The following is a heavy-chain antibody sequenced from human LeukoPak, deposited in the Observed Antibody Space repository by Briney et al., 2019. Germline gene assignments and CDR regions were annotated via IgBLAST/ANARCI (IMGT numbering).Heavy chain of an antibody. CDR3: ARPQYYYDSSGYPTNWFDP. CDR1: GGSISSGGYY. V-gene: IGHV4-31*03. CDR2: IYYSGST. Sequence: PSQTLSLTCTVSGGSISSGGYYWSWIRQHPGKGLEWIGYIYYSGSTYYNPSLKSRVTISVDTSKNQSSLKLSSVTAADTAVYYCARPQYYYDSSGYPTNWFDPWGQGTLVTVSS. J-gene: IGHJ5*02. D-gene: IGHD3-22*01.